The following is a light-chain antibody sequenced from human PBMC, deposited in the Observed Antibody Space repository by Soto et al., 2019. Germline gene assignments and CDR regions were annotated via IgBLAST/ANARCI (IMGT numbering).Light chain of an antibody. CDR2: EVS. Sequence: QSALTQPPSASGSPGQSVTISCTGTSSDVGAYNFVSWYQQHPGKAPKFMIYEVSKRPSGVPDRFSGSKSGNTASLTVSGLQAEDEADYYCSSYAGSNNYVFGSGTKLTVL. J-gene: IGLJ1*01. CDR1: SSDVGAYNF. V-gene: IGLV2-8*01. CDR3: SSYAGSNNYV.